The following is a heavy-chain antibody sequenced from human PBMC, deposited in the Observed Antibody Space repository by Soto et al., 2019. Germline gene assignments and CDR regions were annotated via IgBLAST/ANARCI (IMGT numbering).Heavy chain of an antibody. Sequence: QVQLVQSGAEVKKPGASVKVSCKASGYTFTSYDINWVRQATGQGFEYLGWMNPNSGNTGYVKKSQGRATRPRDTHMSTAYMELSSRRSEDTAVYYWARGIKFGDCWRWFDPWGAGTLGTVSS. CDR2: MNPNSGNT. J-gene: IGHJ5*02. V-gene: IGHV1-8*01. CDR1: GYTFTSYD. CDR3: ARGIKFGDCWRWFDP. D-gene: IGHD2-21*02.